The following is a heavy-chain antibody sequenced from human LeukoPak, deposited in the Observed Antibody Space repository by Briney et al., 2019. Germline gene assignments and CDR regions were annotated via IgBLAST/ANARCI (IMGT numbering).Heavy chain of an antibody. CDR2: IIHSGST. Sequence: SETLSLTCAVSGVSISSYWWGWVRQTPGKGLEWIGEIIHSGSTNYNPSLKSRVTISVDTSKNQFSLKLSSVTAADTAVYYCARGGGLQRPFDYWGQGTLVTVSS. CDR1: GVSISSYW. CDR3: ARGGGLQRPFDY. D-gene: IGHD5-24*01. V-gene: IGHV4-34*01. J-gene: IGHJ4*02.